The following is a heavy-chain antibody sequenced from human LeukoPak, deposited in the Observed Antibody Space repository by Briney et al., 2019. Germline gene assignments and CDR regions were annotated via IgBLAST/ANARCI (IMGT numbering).Heavy chain of an antibody. CDR1: GGSISSYY. CDR3: ARDVVTVTKGFDI. CDR2: ISYIGST. D-gene: IGHD4-17*01. Sequence: PSETLSLTCTVSGGSISSYYWSWIRQPPGKGLEWIGYISYIGSTNYNPSLKSRVTISIDTAKNHFALRLSAVTAADTAVYYCARDVVTVTKGFDIWGQGTMVSVSS. V-gene: IGHV4-59*01. J-gene: IGHJ3*02.